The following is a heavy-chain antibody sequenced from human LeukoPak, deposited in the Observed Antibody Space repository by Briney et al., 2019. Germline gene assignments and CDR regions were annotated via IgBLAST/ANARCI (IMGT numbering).Heavy chain of an antibody. Sequence: ASVKVSCKASGYTFTSYGISWVRQAPGQGLEWMGWIHAYNGNTNYAQKLQGRVTMTTDTSTSTAYMELRSLRSDDTAVHYCARDQQQLAPNYYYYYGMDVWGQGTTVTVSS. D-gene: IGHD6-13*01. V-gene: IGHV1-18*01. CDR2: IHAYNGNT. J-gene: IGHJ6*02. CDR3: ARDQQQLAPNYYYYYGMDV. CDR1: GYTFTSYG.